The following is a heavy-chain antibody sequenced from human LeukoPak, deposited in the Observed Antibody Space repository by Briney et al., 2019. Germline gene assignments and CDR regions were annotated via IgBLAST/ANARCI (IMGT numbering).Heavy chain of an antibody. CDR1: GGTFSSYA. J-gene: IGHJ5*02. D-gene: IGHD3-22*01. V-gene: IGHV1-69*01. Sequence: SVKVSCKASGGTFSSYAISWVRQAPGQGLEWMGGIIPIFGTANYAQKFQGRVTITADESTSTAYMELSSLRSEDTAVYYCARGYYDSSGYYSTNWFDPWGQGTLVTVSS. CDR2: IIPIFGTA. CDR3: ARGYYDSSGYYSTNWFDP.